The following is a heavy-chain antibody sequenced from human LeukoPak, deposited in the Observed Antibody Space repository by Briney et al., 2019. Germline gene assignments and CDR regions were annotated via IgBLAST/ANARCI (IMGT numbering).Heavy chain of an antibody. CDR2: IYYSGST. Sequence: LETLSLTCTVSGGSISSYYWSWIRQPPGKGLEWIGYIYYSGSTNYNPSLKSRVTISVDTSKNQFSLKLSSVTAADTAVYYCARGRDGYNFVWGQGTLVTVSS. J-gene: IGHJ4*02. CDR1: GGSISSYY. CDR3: ARGRDGYNFV. D-gene: IGHD5-12*01. V-gene: IGHV4-59*01.